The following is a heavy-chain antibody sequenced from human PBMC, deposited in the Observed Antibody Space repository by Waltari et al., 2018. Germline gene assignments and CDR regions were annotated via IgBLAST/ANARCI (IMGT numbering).Heavy chain of an antibody. CDR1: GFTVSSNY. CDR2: IYSGGST. V-gene: IGHV3-53*01. J-gene: IGHJ4*02. Sequence: EVQLVESGGGLIQPGGSLRLSCAASGFTVSSNYMSWVRQAPGKGLEWVSVIYSGGSTYYADSVKGRFTISRDNSKNTLYLQMNSLRAEDTAVYYCAREGCSGGSCYYLDYWGQGTLVTVSS. D-gene: IGHD2-15*01. CDR3: AREGCSGGSCYYLDY.